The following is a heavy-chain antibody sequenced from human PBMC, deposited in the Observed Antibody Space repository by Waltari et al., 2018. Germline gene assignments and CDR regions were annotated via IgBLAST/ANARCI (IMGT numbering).Heavy chain of an antibody. D-gene: IGHD6-13*01. CDR2: ISYSGAT. V-gene: IGHV4-39*01. J-gene: IGHJ3*01. CDR1: GGSITSNRHS. CDR3: ATYVGASVGTAAFDV. Sequence: QLHLQESGPGLVKPSETLSLTCSVSGGSITSNRHSWGWIRQPPGKGLEWTGTISYSGATYNSPSLKSRVTISVDTSKNQFSLKLSSVTAADTAVYYCATYVGASVGTAAFDVWGQGTMVTVSS.